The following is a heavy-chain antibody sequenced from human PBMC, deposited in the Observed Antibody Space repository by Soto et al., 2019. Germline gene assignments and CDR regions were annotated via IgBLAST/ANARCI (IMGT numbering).Heavy chain of an antibody. CDR1: GGSISSGGYY. CDR3: ARGQQLVGWFDP. Sequence: QVQLQESGPGLVKPSQTLSLTCTVSGGSISSGGYYWSWIRQHPGKGLEWIGYIYYSGSTYYKPSLTSRVTISVDTSKNQFSLKLSSVTAADTAVYYCARGQQLVGWFDPWGQGTLVTVSS. V-gene: IGHV4-31*03. CDR2: IYYSGST. D-gene: IGHD6-13*01. J-gene: IGHJ5*02.